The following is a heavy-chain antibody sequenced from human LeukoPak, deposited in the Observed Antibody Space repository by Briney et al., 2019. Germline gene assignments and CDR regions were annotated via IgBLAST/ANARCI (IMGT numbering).Heavy chain of an antibody. CDR3: ARGGYWGSLDY. J-gene: IGHJ4*02. Sequence: GGSLRLSCAASGFTFSNYWMSWVRQAPGKGLEWVANIREDGNDKYYVDSVKGRFTISRDNAKNSLYLQMNSLRAEDTAVYYCARGGYWGSLDYWGQGTPVTVPS. D-gene: IGHD3-16*01. CDR2: IREDGNDK. V-gene: IGHV3-7*01. CDR1: GFTFSNYW.